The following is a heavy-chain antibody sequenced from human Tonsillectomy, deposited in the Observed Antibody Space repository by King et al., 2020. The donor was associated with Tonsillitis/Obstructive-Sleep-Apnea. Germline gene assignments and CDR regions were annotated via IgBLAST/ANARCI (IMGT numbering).Heavy chain of an antibody. D-gene: IGHD3-3*01. CDR3: TTVWSGFWAGYMDV. CDR1: GFTFNNAW. J-gene: IGHJ6*03. Sequence: VQLVESGGGLVKPGGSLRLSCAASGFTFNNAWMSWVRQAPGKGLEWVGHIKSKTDGGTTDYAAPVKGRFTISRDDSKSTLYLQMNSLKTEDTAVYYCTTVWSGFWAGYMDVWGKGTTVTVSS. V-gene: IGHV3-15*01. CDR2: IKSKTDGGTT.